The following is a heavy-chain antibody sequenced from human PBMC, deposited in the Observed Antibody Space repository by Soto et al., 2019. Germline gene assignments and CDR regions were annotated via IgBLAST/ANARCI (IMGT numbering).Heavy chain of an antibody. V-gene: IGHV3-11*06. CDR3: AREAVVVAAPGDYYYGMDV. Sequence: QVQLVESGGGLVKPGGSLRLSCAASGFTFSDYYMSWISQAPGKGLEWVSYISSSSSYTNYADSVKGRFTMSRDNAKNSLYLQMNSLRAEDTAVYYCAREAVVVAAPGDYYYGMDVWGQGTTVTVSS. D-gene: IGHD2-15*01. J-gene: IGHJ6*02. CDR2: ISSSSSYT. CDR1: GFTFSDYY.